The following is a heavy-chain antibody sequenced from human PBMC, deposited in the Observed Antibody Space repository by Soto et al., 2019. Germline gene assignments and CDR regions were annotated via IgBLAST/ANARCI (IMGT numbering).Heavy chain of an antibody. Sequence: GGSLRLSCAASGFTFSSYAMSWVRQAPGKGLEWVSAISGSGGSTYYADSVKGRFTISRDNSKNTLYLQMNSLRAEDTAVYYCATLGRDYYDSSGYSLWGQGTLGTVSS. D-gene: IGHD3-22*01. J-gene: IGHJ1*01. CDR2: ISGSGGST. CDR3: ATLGRDYYDSSGYSL. V-gene: IGHV3-23*01. CDR1: GFTFSSYA.